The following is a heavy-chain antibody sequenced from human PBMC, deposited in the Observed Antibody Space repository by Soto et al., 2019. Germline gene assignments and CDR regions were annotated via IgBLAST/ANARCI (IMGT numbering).Heavy chain of an antibody. D-gene: IGHD4-17*01. J-gene: IGHJ4*02. CDR3: ARGDDYGDRKAD. V-gene: IGHV3-30-3*01. CDR2: ISYDGSNK. Sequence: QVQLVESGGGVVQPGRSLRLSCAASGFTFSSYAMHWVRQAPGKGLEWVAVISYDGSNKYYADSVKGRFTISRDNSKNQLYLQMNSLRAEDTAVYYCARGDDYGDRKADWGQGSLVAVSS. CDR1: GFTFSSYA.